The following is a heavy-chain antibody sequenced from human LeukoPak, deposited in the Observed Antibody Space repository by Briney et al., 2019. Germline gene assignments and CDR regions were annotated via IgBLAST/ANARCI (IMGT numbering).Heavy chain of an antibody. Sequence: GGSLRLSCAASGFTFSNYDMTWVRQAPGKGLEWVAVISYDGSNKYYADSVKGRFTISRDNSKNTLYLQMNSLRAEDTAVYYCVYLGYCSGGSCYSLDFQHWGQGTLVTVSS. D-gene: IGHD2-15*01. J-gene: IGHJ1*01. V-gene: IGHV3-30-3*01. CDR3: VYLGYCSGGSCYSLDFQH. CDR2: ISYDGSNK. CDR1: GFTFSNYD.